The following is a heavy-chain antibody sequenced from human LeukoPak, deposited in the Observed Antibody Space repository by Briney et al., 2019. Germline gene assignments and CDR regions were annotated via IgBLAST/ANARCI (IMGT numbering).Heavy chain of an antibody. CDR2: MSGSGGST. Sequence: GGSLRLSCAASGFPFSNYAMNWVRQAPGKGLEWVSAMSGSGGSTHYADSVKGRFTISRDNSKNTLYLQMNSLRAEDTAVYYCAKEEGWLPLDYWGQGTLVTVSS. D-gene: IGHD3-22*01. J-gene: IGHJ4*02. CDR1: GFPFSNYA. V-gene: IGHV3-23*01. CDR3: AKEEGWLPLDY.